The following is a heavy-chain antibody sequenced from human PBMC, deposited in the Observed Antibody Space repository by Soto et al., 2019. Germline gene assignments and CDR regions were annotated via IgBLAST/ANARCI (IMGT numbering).Heavy chain of an antibody. CDR2: INSGGDTT. V-gene: IGHV3-23*01. J-gene: IGHJ4*02. Sequence: EVQLLESGGGMVQPGESLRLSCAASGFTFASYTMTWVRQAPGKGLEWVSTINSGGDTTYYSDSVKGRSTISRDSPKNTLFLLMTSLRAEDTAVYYCAKSGGPPASLDVYFDYWGQGTLVTVSS. CDR1: GFTFASYT. D-gene: IGHD2-2*01. CDR3: AKSGGPPASLDVYFDY.